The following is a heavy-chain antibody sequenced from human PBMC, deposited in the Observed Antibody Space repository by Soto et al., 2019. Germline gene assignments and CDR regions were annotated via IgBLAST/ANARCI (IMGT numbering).Heavy chain of an antibody. J-gene: IGHJ6*02. CDR3: ATVAQGFPYYYYGMDV. CDR1: GYTLTELS. Sequence: GASVKVSCKVSGYTLTELSMHWVRQAPGKGLEWMGGFDPEDGETIYAQKFQGRVTMTEDTSTDTAYMELSSLRSEDTAVYYCATVAQGFPYYYYGMDVWGQGTTVTVSS. V-gene: IGHV1-24*01. D-gene: IGHD2-15*01. CDR2: FDPEDGET.